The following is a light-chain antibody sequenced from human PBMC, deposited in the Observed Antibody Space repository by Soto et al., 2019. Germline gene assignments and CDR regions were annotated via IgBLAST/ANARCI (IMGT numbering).Light chain of an antibody. J-gene: IGKJ3*01. CDR2: GAS. CDR3: QQYGSSPPFT. Sequence: PGQRSTLSCRASQRLSASDIAWYQQKPGQAPRLLIYGASSRATGIPDRFSGSGSGTDFTLTISRLEPEDFAVYYCQQYGSSPPFTFGPGTKVDIK. CDR1: QRLSASD. V-gene: IGKV3-20*01.